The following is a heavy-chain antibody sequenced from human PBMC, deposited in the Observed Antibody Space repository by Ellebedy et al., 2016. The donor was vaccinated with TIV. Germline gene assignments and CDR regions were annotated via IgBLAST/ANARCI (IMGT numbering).Heavy chain of an antibody. CDR1: GYTFTSYG. Sequence: AASVKVSCKASGYTFTSYGISWVRQAPGQGLEWMGWISTYNGNTNYAQKLQGRATMTTDTSTSTAYMELRSLKSDDTAVYYCARGSYRLGESSLYRDFDYWGQGTLVTASS. V-gene: IGHV1-18*01. CDR3: ARGSYRLGESSLYRDFDY. CDR2: ISTYNGNT. D-gene: IGHD3-16*02. J-gene: IGHJ4*02.